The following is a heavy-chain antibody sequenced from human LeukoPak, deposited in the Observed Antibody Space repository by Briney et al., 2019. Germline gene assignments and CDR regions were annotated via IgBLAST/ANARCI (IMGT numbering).Heavy chain of an antibody. V-gene: IGHV4-30-4*07. J-gene: IGHJ3*02. CDR3: ARVDLGAFDI. Sequence: PSETLSLTCAVSGGSISSGGYSWSWIRQPPGKGLEWIGYIYYSGSTYYNPSLKSRVTISVDTSKNQFSLKLSSVTAADTAVYYCARVDLGAFDIWGQETMVTVSS. CDR2: IYYSGST. D-gene: IGHD3-16*01. CDR1: GGSISSGGYS.